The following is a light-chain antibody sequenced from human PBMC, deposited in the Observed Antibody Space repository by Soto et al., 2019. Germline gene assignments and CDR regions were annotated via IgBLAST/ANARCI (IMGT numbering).Light chain of an antibody. CDR2: GAS. CDR3: EQYGRSPTP. J-gene: IGKJ1*01. Sequence: VLSKSAGTLSLNQGEGATLSCRASQIHSSNYLAWYQQQPGQAPRLLIYGASSRATGIPARFSGSGSGTEFTLTISSRQHEDFAMYYCEQYGRSPTPFGQGTNVDIK. CDR1: QIHSSNY. V-gene: IGKV3-20*01.